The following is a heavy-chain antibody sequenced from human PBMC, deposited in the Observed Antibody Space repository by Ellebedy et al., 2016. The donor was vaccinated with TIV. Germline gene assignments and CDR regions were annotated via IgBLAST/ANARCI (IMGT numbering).Heavy chain of an antibody. CDR1: GYTFTSYA. CDR3: ARVSSSFREGYFDY. J-gene: IGHJ4*02. D-gene: IGHD6-6*01. CDR2: IIPIFGTA. Sequence: SVKVSCXASGYTFTSYAISWVRQAPGQGLEWMGGIIPIFGTANYAQKFQGRVTITADKSTSTAYMELSSLRSEDTAVYYCARVSSSFREGYFDYWGQGTLVTVSS. V-gene: IGHV1-69*06.